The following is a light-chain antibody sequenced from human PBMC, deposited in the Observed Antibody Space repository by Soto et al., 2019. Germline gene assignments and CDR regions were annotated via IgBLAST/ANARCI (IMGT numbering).Light chain of an antibody. J-gene: IGKJ1*01. CDR1: QNIDYW. Sequence: DIQMTQSPSTLSASVGDRVTITCRASQNIDYWLAWYQQKPGKAPKLLIYNASRLDSGVPSRFRGSGAGTEFTLTISSLQPDDFATYYCQKYNTYPCTFGQGTKVDFK. V-gene: IGKV1-5*03. CDR2: NAS. CDR3: QKYNTYPCT.